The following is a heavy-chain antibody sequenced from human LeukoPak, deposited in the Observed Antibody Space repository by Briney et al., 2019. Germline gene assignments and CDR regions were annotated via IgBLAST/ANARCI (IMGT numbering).Heavy chain of an antibody. CDR2: ISSSGSTI. V-gene: IGHV3-11*04. J-gene: IGHJ5*02. Sequence: GGSLRLSCAASGFTFSDYYMSWIRQAPGKGLEWVSYISSSGSTIYYADSVKGRFTISRDNAKNSLYLQMNSLRAEDTAVYYCARVGRAGYCSGGSCYSGFDPWGQGTLVTVSS. D-gene: IGHD2-15*01. CDR3: ARVGRAGYCSGGSCYSGFDP. CDR1: GFTFSDYY.